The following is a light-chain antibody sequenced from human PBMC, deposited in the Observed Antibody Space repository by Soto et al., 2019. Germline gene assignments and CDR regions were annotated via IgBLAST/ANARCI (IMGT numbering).Light chain of an antibody. V-gene: IGLV2-23*03. J-gene: IGLJ3*02. CDR1: SSSVGSYNL. CDR3: CSYAGSNTFWV. CDR2: VGS. Sequence: QSVLTQPASVSGSPGQSITISCTGTSSSVGSYNLVSWYQQHPGKAPKLMIYVGSKRPSGVSNRFSGSKSGNTASLTISGLQAEDEADYYCCSYAGSNTFWVFGGGTKLTVL.